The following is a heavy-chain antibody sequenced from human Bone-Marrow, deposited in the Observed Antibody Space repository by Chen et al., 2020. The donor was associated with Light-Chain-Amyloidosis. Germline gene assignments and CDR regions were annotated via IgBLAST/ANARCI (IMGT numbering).Heavy chain of an antibody. V-gene: IGHV4-30-2*01. CDR3: ARVLGCTGGSCYHYFDF. Sequence: QLQLQESGSGLVKPSETLSLTCAVSSGSITSGGYSWSWIRQPPGEGLEWIGYIYHSGTTYYNPSLKSRVSISVDRSKSQFSLKLTSVTAADTAVYYCARVLGCTGGSCYHYFDFWGQGTLVTVSS. D-gene: IGHD2-15*01. J-gene: IGHJ4*02. CDR1: SGSITSGGYS. CDR2: IYHSGTT.